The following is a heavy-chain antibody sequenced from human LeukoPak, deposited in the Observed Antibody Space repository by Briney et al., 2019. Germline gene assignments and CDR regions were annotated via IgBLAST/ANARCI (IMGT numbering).Heavy chain of an antibody. Sequence: PSETLSLTCTVSGGSISSYYWSWIRQPPGKGLEWIGYIYYSGSTNYNPSLKSRVTISVDTSKNQFSLKLSSVTAADTAVYYCASVTILGGMDVWGQGTTVTVSS. CDR3: ASVTILGGMDV. J-gene: IGHJ6*02. CDR1: GGSISSYY. CDR2: IYYSGST. D-gene: IGHD3-3*01. V-gene: IGHV4-59*01.